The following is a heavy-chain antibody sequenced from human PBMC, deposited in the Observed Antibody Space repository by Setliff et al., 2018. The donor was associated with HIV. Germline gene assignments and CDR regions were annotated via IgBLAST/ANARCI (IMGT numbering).Heavy chain of an antibody. J-gene: IGHJ3*02. CDR2: IIPILGIA. Sequence: ASVMVSCKASGGTFSSYAISWVRQAPGQGLEWMGGIIPILGIANYAQEFQGRVTITADKSTSTAYMELSSLRSEDTAVYYCARGWEYSGAFDIWGQGTMVTVS. D-gene: IGHD1-26*01. V-gene: IGHV1-69*10. CDR1: GGTFSSYA. CDR3: ARGWEYSGAFDI.